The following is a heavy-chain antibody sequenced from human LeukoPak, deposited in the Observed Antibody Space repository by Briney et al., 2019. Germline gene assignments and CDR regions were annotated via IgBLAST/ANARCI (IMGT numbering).Heavy chain of an antibody. J-gene: IGHJ3*02. Sequence: PGGSLRLSCAASGFTFSSYSMNWVRQAPGKGLEWVSSISSSSSYIYYADSVKGRFTISRDNSKNTLYLQMNSLRAEDTAVYYCGKNRYSGSLSPFDIWGQGTMVTVSS. V-gene: IGHV3-21*04. CDR2: ISSSSSYI. CDR3: GKNRYSGSLSPFDI. D-gene: IGHD1-26*01. CDR1: GFTFSSYS.